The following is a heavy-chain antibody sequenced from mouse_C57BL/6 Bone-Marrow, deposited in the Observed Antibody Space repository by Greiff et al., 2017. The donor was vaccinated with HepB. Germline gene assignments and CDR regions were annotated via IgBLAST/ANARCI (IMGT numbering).Heavy chain of an antibody. CDR3: AITGLAWFAY. CDR2: IHPNSGST. Sequence: VKLQQPGAELVKPGASVKLSCKASGYTFTSYWMHWVKQRPGQGLEWIGMIHPNSGSTNYNEKFKSKATLTVDKSSSTAYMQLSSLTSEDSAVYYCAITGLAWFAYWGQGTLVTVSA. D-gene: IGHD4-1*01. V-gene: IGHV1-64*01. J-gene: IGHJ3*01. CDR1: GYTFTSYW.